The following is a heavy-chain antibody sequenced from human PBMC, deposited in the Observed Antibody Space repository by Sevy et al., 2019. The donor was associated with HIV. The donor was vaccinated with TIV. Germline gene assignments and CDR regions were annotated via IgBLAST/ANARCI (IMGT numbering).Heavy chain of an antibody. J-gene: IGHJ4*02. D-gene: IGHD3-10*01. Sequence: GGSLRLSCAASGFTFNYHFMNWVRQLPGKGLEWVSYISSASSYINYSDSVKGRFTISRDNAKNLVFLEMNNLRPEDTAVYFCARGDYYGSLYYFDYWGQGTLVTVSP. CDR2: ISSASSYI. CDR3: ARGDYYGSLYYFDY. CDR1: GFTFNYHF. V-gene: IGHV3-21*06.